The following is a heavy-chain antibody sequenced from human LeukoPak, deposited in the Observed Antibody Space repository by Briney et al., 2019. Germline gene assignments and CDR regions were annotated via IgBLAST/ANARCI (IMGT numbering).Heavy chain of an antibody. D-gene: IGHD3-22*01. Sequence: GGSLRLSCAASGFTFSSYAMHWVRQAPGKGLEWVAVISYDGSNKYYADSVKGRFTISRDNSKNTLYLQMNSLRAEDTAVYYCARPEGAYYDSSGYYYVLGYWGQGTLVTVSS. CDR1: GFTFSSYA. CDR3: ARPEGAYYDSSGYYYVLGY. V-gene: IGHV3-30-3*01. J-gene: IGHJ4*02. CDR2: ISYDGSNK.